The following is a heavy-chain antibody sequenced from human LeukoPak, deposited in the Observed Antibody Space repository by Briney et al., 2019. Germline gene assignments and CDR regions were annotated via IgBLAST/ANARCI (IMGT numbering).Heavy chain of an antibody. Sequence: SVTVSRKASGDTVRKYAIGWVRQAPGQGLEWIGGIISTYGASNSAQKFQGRVTLTTDESANTAYMELRSLRSQDTAVYYCARDRTGYGNYYFDSWGEGTMVTVSS. CDR3: ARDRTGYGNYYFDS. D-gene: IGHD5-18*01. J-gene: IGHJ4*02. CDR1: GDTVRKYA. CDR2: IISTYGAS. V-gene: IGHV1-69*05.